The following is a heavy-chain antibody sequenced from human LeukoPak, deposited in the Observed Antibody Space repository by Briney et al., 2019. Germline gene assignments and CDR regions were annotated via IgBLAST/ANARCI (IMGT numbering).Heavy chain of an antibody. V-gene: IGHV4-59*12. CDR1: GGSISSYY. D-gene: IGHD3-3*01. CDR2: IYYSGST. Sequence: SETLSLTCTVSGGSISSYYWSWIRQPPGKGLEWIGYIYYSGSTNYNPSLKSRVAISVDTSKNQFSLNLSSVTAADTAVYYCARGGVTIFGVVINEEYYFDYWGQGTLVTVSS. J-gene: IGHJ4*02. CDR3: ARGGVTIFGVVINEEYYFDY.